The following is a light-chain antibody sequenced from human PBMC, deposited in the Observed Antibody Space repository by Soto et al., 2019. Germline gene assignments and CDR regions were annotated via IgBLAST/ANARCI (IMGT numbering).Light chain of an antibody. J-gene: IGKJ1*01. V-gene: IGKV3-11*01. CDR3: QQYNNWPWT. CDR2: DAT. Sequence: EIVLTQSPATLSLSPGERATLSCRASQSVGSYLAWFQQKPGQAPRLLIYDATNRATGIPARFNGSGSGTDFTLTISSLEPEDFAVYYCQQYNNWPWTFGQGTKVDIK. CDR1: QSVGSY.